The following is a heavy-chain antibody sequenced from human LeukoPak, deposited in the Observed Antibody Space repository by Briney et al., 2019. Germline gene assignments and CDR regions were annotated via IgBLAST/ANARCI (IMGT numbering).Heavy chain of an antibody. Sequence: GASVKVSCKASGYTFTSYGISWVRQAPGQGLEWMGWISAYNGNTNYAQKLQGRVTMTTDTSTSTVYMELRSLRSDDTAVYYCAKQAWGYTYGPTDAFDIWGQGTMVTVSS. D-gene: IGHD5-18*01. CDR1: GYTFTSYG. J-gene: IGHJ3*02. V-gene: IGHV1-18*01. CDR3: AKQAWGYTYGPTDAFDI. CDR2: ISAYNGNT.